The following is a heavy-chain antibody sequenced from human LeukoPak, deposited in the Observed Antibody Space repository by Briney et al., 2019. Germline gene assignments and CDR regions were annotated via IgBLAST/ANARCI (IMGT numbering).Heavy chain of an antibody. CDR1: GGTFSSYA. CDR3: ARWLSSGYDYPNWFDP. D-gene: IGHD5-12*01. V-gene: IGHV1-69*05. Sequence: SVKVSCKASGGTFSSYAISWVRQAPGQGLEWMGGIIPIFGTANYAQKFQGRVTITTDESTSTAYMELSSLRSEDTAVYYCARWLSSGYDYPNWFDPWGQGTLVTVSS. CDR2: IIPIFGTA. J-gene: IGHJ5*02.